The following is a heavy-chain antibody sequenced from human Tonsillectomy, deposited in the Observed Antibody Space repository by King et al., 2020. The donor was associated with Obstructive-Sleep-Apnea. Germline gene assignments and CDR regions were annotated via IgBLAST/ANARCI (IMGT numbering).Heavy chain of an antibody. J-gene: IGHJ6*02. CDR2: ISAYNGYT. D-gene: IGHD5-24*01. V-gene: IGHV1-18*01. Sequence: VQLVESGAEVKKPGASVKGACKASGYTFTNYGITWVRQAPGQGPEWMGWISAYNGYTNYAQKLHGRVTMTTDTSTSTAYMELRSLRSDDTAVYYCARVGGGYNLDFYYGMDVWGQGTTVTVSS. CDR3: ARVGGGYNLDFYYGMDV. CDR1: GYTFTNYG.